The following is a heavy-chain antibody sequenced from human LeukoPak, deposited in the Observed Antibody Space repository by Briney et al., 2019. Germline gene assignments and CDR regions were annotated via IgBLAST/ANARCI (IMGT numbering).Heavy chain of an antibody. J-gene: IGHJ3*02. D-gene: IGHD3-22*01. Sequence: GASVKVSCKASGYTFTSYGISWVRQAPGQGLEWMGWISAYNGNTNYARKLQGRVTMTTDTSTSTAYMELRSLRSDDTAVYYCARASYDSSGYIVAFDIWGQGTMVTVSS. CDR3: ARASYDSSGYIVAFDI. V-gene: IGHV1-18*01. CDR1: GYTFTSYG. CDR2: ISAYNGNT.